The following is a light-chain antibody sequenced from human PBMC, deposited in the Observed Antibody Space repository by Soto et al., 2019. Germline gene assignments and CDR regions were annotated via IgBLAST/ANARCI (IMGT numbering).Light chain of an antibody. J-gene: IGKJ5*01. CDR1: QSVSSY. V-gene: IGKV3-11*01. CDR2: DAS. Sequence: IVLTQFPATLSLSPGERATRSCRASQSVSSYLAWYQQKPGQAPRLLIYDASNRATGIPARFSGSGSGTDFTLTISSLEPEDFAVYYCQQRSNWPPITFGQGTRLEIK. CDR3: QQRSNWPPIT.